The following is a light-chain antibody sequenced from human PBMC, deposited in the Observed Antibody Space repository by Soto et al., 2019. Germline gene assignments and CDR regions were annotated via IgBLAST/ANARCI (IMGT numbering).Light chain of an antibody. J-gene: IGKJ1*01. Sequence: EIVLTQSPGTLSLSPGERATLSCRASQSISISYIAWYQQQPGQAPRLLIYSTSTRATGIPDRFSGSGSGTDFTLTISKLEHGDFAVYYCQQYGGSSWTFGQGTKVEIK. CDR1: QSISISY. CDR2: STS. CDR3: QQYGGSSWT. V-gene: IGKV3-20*01.